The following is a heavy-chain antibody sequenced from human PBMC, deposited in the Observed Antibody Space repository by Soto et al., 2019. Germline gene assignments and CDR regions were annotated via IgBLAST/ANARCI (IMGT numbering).Heavy chain of an antibody. CDR1: GYTFTGYY. J-gene: IGHJ6*03. CDR2: INPNSGGT. V-gene: IGHV1-2*04. CDR3: ARGSEYYGSGSTLWGYYYYMDV. D-gene: IGHD3-10*01. Sequence: ASVKVSCKASGYTFTGYYMHWVRQAPGQGLEWMGWINPNSGGTNYAQKFQGWVTMTRDTSISTAYMELSRLRSDDTAVYYCARGSEYYGSGSTLWGYYYYMDVWGKGTTVTVYS.